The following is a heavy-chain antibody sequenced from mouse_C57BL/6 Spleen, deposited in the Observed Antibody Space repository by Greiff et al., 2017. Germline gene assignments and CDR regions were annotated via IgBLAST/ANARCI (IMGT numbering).Heavy chain of an antibody. CDR2: IYPGDGDT. V-gene: IGHV1-82*01. J-gene: IGHJ3*01. CDR1: GYAFSSSW. D-gene: IGHD2-2*01. Sequence: QVQLQQSGPELVKPGASVKISCKASGYAFSSSWMNWVKQRPGKGLEWIGRIYPGDGDTNYNGKFKGKATLTADKSSSTAYMQLSSLTSEDSAVYFCARGGYDVSFAYWGQGTLVTVSA. CDR3: ARGGYDVSFAY.